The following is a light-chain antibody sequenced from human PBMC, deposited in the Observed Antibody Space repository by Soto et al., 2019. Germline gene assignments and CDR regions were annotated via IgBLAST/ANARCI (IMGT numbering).Light chain of an antibody. CDR1: QSVSSY. J-gene: IGKJ1*01. CDR2: DAS. V-gene: IGKV3-11*01. CDR3: QQYNSFWT. Sequence: EIVLTQSPATLSLSSGERATLSCRASQSVSSYLAWYQQKPGQAPRLLIYDASNRATGIPARFSGSGSGTEFTLTISSLQPDDFATYYCQQYNSFWTLGQGTKVDIK.